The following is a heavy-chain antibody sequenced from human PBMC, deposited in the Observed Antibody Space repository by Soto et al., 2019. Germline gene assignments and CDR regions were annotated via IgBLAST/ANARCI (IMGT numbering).Heavy chain of an antibody. CDR3: AHIRVTMIVGAGYFQH. Sequence: QITLKESGPPLVKPTQTLTLICTFSGFSLSSSGVGVGWIRQPPGKALEWVALIYWDDTKRYSPSLKSGLTITKDTSKAQVVVTMTNMDPVDTATYYCAHIRVTMIVGAGYFQHWGPGTLVTVSS. CDR1: GFSLSSSGVG. V-gene: IGHV2-5*02. CDR2: IYWDDTK. D-gene: IGHD3-22*01. J-gene: IGHJ1*01.